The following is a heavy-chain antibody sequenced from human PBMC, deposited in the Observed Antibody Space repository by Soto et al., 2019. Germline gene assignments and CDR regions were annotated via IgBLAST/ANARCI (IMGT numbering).Heavy chain of an antibody. V-gene: IGHV1-8*01. Sequence: SVKFSCKASGYTFTSYDINWVRQATGQGLDWMGWMNPNSGNTGYAQKFQGRVTMTRNTSISTAYMELSSLRSEDTAVYYCARTYCSSTSCYTWGNWFDPWGQGTLVTVSS. J-gene: IGHJ5*02. D-gene: IGHD2-2*02. CDR1: GYTFTSYD. CDR3: ARTYCSSTSCYTWGNWFDP. CDR2: MNPNSGNT.